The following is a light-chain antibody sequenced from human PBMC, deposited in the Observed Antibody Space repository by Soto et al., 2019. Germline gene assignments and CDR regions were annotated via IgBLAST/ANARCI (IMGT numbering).Light chain of an antibody. CDR1: SGHSSYA. CDR3: QTWGTGMV. J-gene: IGLJ3*02. V-gene: IGLV4-69*02. CDR2: LNSDGSH. Sequence: QLVLTQSPSASASLGASVKLTCTLSSGHSSYAIAWHQQHSEKGPRYLMKLNSDGSHSKGDGIPDRFSGSSSGAERYLTISSLQSEDEADYFCQTWGTGMVFGGGTKVTVL.